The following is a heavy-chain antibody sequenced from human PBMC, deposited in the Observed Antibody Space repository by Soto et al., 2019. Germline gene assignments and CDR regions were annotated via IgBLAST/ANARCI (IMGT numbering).Heavy chain of an antibody. J-gene: IGHJ3*02. D-gene: IGHD4-17*01. CDR2: ISSNSDST. Sequence: PGGSLRLSCAAYGFIFSTYAMNWVRQAPGEGLEWVSAISSNSDSTFYAESVRGRFTISRDNSVNTLYLQMSRLRTEDTAVYYCAHPRGYGVFDAVDIWGQGTMVTVSS. CDR3: AHPRGYGVFDAVDI. CDR1: GFIFSTYA. V-gene: IGHV3-23*01.